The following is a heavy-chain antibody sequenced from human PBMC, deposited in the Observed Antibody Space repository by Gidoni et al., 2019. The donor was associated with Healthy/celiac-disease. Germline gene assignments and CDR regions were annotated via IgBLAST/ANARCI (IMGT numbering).Heavy chain of an antibody. Sequence: QVQLVESGGGVVQPGRSLRLSCAASGFTFSSYGMHWVRQAPGKGLEWVAVISYDGSNKYYADSVKGRFTISRDNSKNTLYLQMNSLRAEDTAVYYCATGAVAGTDDYWGQGTLVTVSS. CDR3: ATGAVAGTDDY. CDR2: ISYDGSNK. D-gene: IGHD6-19*01. CDR1: GFTFSSYG. J-gene: IGHJ4*02. V-gene: IGHV3-30*03.